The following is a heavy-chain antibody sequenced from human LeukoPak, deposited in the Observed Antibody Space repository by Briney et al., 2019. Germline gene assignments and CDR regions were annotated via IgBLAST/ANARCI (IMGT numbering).Heavy chain of an antibody. Sequence: SETLSHTCTVSGGSIISSSYYWGWIRQPPGKGLEWIGSIYYSGSTYYNPSLKSRVTISVDTSKDQFSLKLSSVTAADTAVYYCARQTTVTVFYSWFDPWGQGTLVTVSS. J-gene: IGHJ5*02. D-gene: IGHD4-17*01. CDR2: IYYSGST. V-gene: IGHV4-39*01. CDR1: GGSIISSSYY. CDR3: ARQTTVTVFYSWFDP.